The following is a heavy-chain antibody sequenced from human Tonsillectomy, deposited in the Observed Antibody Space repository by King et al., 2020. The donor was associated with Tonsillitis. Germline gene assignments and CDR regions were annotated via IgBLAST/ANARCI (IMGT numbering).Heavy chain of an antibody. CDR3: ARARIAAAGSSDYFVY. D-gene: IGHD6-13*01. J-gene: IGHJ4*02. CDR1: GISLSTSGLC. V-gene: IGHV2-70*04. CDR2: IDWDDDN. Sequence: VTLKESGPALVKLTQTLTLTCTFSGISLSTSGLCVSGIRQPRGKALEWLARIDWDDDNFYSTSLKTRLTISKDTSKNQVVLTMTNMDPVDTATFYCARARIAAAGSSDYFVYWGQRTLVTVSS.